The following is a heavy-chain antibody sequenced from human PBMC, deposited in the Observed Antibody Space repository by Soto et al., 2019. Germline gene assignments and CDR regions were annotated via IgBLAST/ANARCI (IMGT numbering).Heavy chain of an antibody. V-gene: IGHV3-48*02. CDR2: INKNGFTI. CDR1: AFTFSNYA. CDR3: ARGAVTGTSLFDY. D-gene: IGHD6-19*01. Sequence: GGSLRLSCAASAFTFSNYAMSWVRQAPGRGLEWISFINKNGFTIYYADSVKGRSTISRDYAKNSLYLQMDSLRHEDTAVYYCARGAVTGTSLFDYWGLGTLVTVSS. J-gene: IGHJ4*02.